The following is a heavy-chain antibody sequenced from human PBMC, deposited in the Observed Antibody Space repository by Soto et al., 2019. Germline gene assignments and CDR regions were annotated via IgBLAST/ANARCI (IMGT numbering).Heavy chain of an antibody. D-gene: IGHD1-26*01. CDR2: IYYSGST. V-gene: IGHV4-39*01. CDR1: GGSISSSSYY. Sequence: PSETLSLTCTVSGGSISSSSYYWGWIRQPPGKGLEWIGSIYYSGSTYYNPSLKSRVTISVDTSKNQFSLKLSSVTAADTAVYYCASHVGSGSFFDYWGQGTLVPVSS. CDR3: ASHVGSGSFFDY. J-gene: IGHJ4*02.